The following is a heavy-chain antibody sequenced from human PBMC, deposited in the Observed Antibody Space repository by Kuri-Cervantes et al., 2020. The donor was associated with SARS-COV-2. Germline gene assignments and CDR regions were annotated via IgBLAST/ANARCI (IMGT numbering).Heavy chain of an antibody. CDR3: ARVKTIFGVAPFDY. CDR2: IYYSGST. D-gene: IGHD3-3*01. V-gene: IGHV4-59*12. J-gene: IGHJ4*02. CDR1: GGSISSYY. Sequence: SETLSLTCTVSGGSISSYYWSWIRQPPGKGLEWIGYIYYSGSTNYNPSLKSRVTISVDTSKNQFSLKLSSVTAADTAVYYCARVKTIFGVAPFDYWGQGTRGTESS.